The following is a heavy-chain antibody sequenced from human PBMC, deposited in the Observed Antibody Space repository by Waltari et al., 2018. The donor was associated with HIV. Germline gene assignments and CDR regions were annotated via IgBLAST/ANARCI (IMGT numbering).Heavy chain of an antibody. Sequence: QVQLQQWGAGLLKASETLSLTCAVYGGSFSGYFWTWIRQPPGKPLEWIGEITHRASINYNPSLKSRVSMSVDTSKNQFSLSLTSVTAADTAVYYCARRRGRIRWFEFWGQGTQVTVTS. CDR2: ITHRASI. CDR3: ARRRGRIRWFEF. J-gene: IGHJ4*02. D-gene: IGHD3-16*01. CDR1: GGSFSGYF. V-gene: IGHV4-34*01.